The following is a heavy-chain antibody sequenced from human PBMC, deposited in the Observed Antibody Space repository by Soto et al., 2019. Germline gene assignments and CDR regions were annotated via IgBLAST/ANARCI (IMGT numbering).Heavy chain of an antibody. D-gene: IGHD3-3*01. CDR1: GYTFTGYY. CDR2: INPNSGGT. V-gene: IGHV1-2*04. J-gene: IGHJ5*02. CDR3: ARSGYIDDFWSGYMTQLKENWFDP. Sequence: GASVKVSCKASGYTFTGYYMHWVRQAPGQGLEWMGWINPNSGGTNYAQKFQGWVTMTRDTSISTAYMELSRLRSDDTAVYYCARSGYIDDFWSGYMTQLKENWFDPWGQGTLVTVSS.